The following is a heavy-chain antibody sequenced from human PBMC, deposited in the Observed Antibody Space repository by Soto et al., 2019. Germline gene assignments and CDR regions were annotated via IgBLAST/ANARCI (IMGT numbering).Heavy chain of an antibody. V-gene: IGHV1-18*04. D-gene: IGHD1-20*01. CDR1: GYTFTGYY. J-gene: IGHJ4*02. Sequence: SVKVSCKASGYTFTGYYMHWVRQAPGQGLEWMGWISAYNGDTNYAQKLQGRVTMTTDTPTSTAYMELRSLRSDDTAVYYCARDARYNVDYLGQGTPVNVSS. CDR2: ISAYNGDT. CDR3: ARDARYNVDY.